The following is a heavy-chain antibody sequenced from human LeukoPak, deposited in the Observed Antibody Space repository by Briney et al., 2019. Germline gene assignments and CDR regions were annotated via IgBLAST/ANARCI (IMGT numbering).Heavy chain of an antibody. V-gene: IGHV1-8*01. D-gene: IGHD3-22*01. CDR3: ARAPGSSGYYSFDY. CDR1: GYTFTSYD. J-gene: IGHJ4*02. Sequence: ASVKVSCKASGYTFTSYDINWARQATGQGLEWMGWMNPNSGNTGYAQKFQGRVTMTRNTSISTAYMELSSLRSKDTAVYYCARAPGSSGYYSFDYWGQGTLVTVSS. CDR2: MNPNSGNT.